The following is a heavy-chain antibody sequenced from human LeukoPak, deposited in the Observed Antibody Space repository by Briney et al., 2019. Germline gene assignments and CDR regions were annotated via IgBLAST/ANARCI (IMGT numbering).Heavy chain of an antibody. V-gene: IGHV4-4*07. CDR2: IYASGSN. J-gene: IGHJ4*02. CDR1: GGSVNSYY. Sequence: SETLSLTCTVSGGSVNSYYWSWIRQPAGKGLEWIGHIYASGSNDYYPSLKSRVTMSLDMAKNQFSLRLTSVTAADTAVYFCARMVPAGTHNYWGQGLLVTVSS. CDR3: ARMVPAGTHNY. D-gene: IGHD2-2*01.